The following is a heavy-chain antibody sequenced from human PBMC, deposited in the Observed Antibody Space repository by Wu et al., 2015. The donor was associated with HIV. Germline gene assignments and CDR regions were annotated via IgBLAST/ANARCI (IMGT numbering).Heavy chain of an antibody. J-gene: IGHJ4*02. D-gene: IGHD2-2*01. Sequence: QVQLVQSGAEVKKPGASVKVSCKASGYTFTSYGISWVRQAPGQGLEWMGWISAYNGNTNYAQKLQGRVTMTTDTPTSTAYMELRSLRSDDTAVYYCARVGLGYCSSTSCHYLHFDYWGQGTLVTVSS. V-gene: IGHV1-18*01. CDR3: ARVGLGYCSSTSCHYLHFDY. CDR1: GYTFTSYG. CDR2: ISAYNGNT.